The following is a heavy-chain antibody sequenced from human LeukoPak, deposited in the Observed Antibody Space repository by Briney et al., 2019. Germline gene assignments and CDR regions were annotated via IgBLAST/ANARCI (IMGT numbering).Heavy chain of an antibody. V-gene: IGHV4-61*02. CDR3: ARSYYYDSSGYYDDY. CDR1: GGSISSGSYY. Sequence: SETLSLTCTVSGGSISSGSYYWSWIRQPAGKGLEWIGRIYTSGSTNYNPSLKSRVTISVDTSKNQFSLKLSSVTAADTAVYYCARSYYYDSSGYYDDYWGQGTLVTVSS. J-gene: IGHJ4*02. D-gene: IGHD3-22*01. CDR2: IYTSGST.